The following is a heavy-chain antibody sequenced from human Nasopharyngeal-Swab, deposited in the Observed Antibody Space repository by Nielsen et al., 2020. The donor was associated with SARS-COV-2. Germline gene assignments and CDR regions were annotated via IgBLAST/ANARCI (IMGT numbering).Heavy chain of an antibody. Sequence: WVRQAPGQGLEWMGWISAYNGNTNYVQKLQGRVTMTTDTSTSTAYMELRSLRSDDTAVYYCARDRSPYGSGSYLWFDPWGQGTLVTVPQ. J-gene: IGHJ5*02. V-gene: IGHV1-18*01. CDR3: ARDRSPYGSGSYLWFDP. CDR2: ISAYNGNT. D-gene: IGHD3-10*01.